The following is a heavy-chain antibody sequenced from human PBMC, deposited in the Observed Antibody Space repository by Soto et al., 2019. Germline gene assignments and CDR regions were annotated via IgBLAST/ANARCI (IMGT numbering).Heavy chain of an antibody. CDR2: IYYSGST. J-gene: IGHJ4*02. CDR1: GGSISSYY. Sequence: SETLSLTCTVSGGSISSYYWSWIRQPPGKGLEWIGYIYYSGSTNYNPSRKSRVTISVDTSKNQFSLKLSSVTAADTAVYYCARGPYSSSSYWGQGTLVTVSS. D-gene: IGHD6-6*01. V-gene: IGHV4-59*01. CDR3: ARGPYSSSSY.